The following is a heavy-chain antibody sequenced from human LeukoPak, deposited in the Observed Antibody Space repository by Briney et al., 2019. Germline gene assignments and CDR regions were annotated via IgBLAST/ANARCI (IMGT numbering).Heavy chain of an antibody. J-gene: IGHJ6*03. D-gene: IGHD3-3*01. CDR3: ALPLFLEFHYMDA. CDR2: ISGSGGST. V-gene: IGHV3-23*01. CDR1: GFTFSSYA. Sequence: GGSLRLSCAASGFTFSSYAMSWVRQAPGKGLEWVSAISGSGGSTYYADSVKGRFTISRDNSKNTLYLQMNSLRAEDTAVYYCALPLFLEFHYMDAWGKGTTATVSS.